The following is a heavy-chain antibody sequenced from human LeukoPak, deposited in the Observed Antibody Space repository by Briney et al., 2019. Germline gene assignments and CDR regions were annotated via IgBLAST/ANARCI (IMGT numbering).Heavy chain of an antibody. Sequence: GRSLRLSCSASGFTFSNYAMHWVRQAPGKWLEWVAVISYDGGNKFYADSMTGRFTIYRDNSKNTMYLQLDSLRTEDTAVYYCARDNYRPAAGTPGLKYWGQGTLVTVSS. CDR2: ISYDGGNK. D-gene: IGHD6-13*01. CDR1: GFTFSNYA. CDR3: ARDNYRPAAGTPGLKY. J-gene: IGHJ4*02. V-gene: IGHV3-30*04.